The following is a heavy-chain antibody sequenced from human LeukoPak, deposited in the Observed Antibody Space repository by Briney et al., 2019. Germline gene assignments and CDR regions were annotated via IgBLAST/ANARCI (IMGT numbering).Heavy chain of an antibody. J-gene: IGHJ4*02. CDR3: VRSINGGYLPFDG. CDR1: WFASGRLGVG. D-gene: IGHD4-17*01. V-gene: IGHV2-5*04. CDR2: ISLNDDR. Sequence: SGPTLFQAPPPLTLTCTISWFASGRLGVGVCWIRQPPGKALEWVALISLNDDRPYTPALKSRITITKDTSNNQVVLTLTKTSPGDTGTYYCVRSINGGYLPFDGWGQGTLVTVSS.